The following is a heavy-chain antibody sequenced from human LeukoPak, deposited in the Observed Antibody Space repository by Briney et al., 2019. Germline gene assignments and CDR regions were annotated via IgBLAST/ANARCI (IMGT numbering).Heavy chain of an antibody. CDR1: GGSFSGYY. Sequence: SETLSLTCAVYGGSFSGYYWSWIRQPPGKGLEWIGEINHSGSTNYNPSPKSRVTISVDTSKNQFSLKLSSVTAADTAVYYCARVGIAARPGRRFDPWGQGTLVTVSS. CDR2: INHSGST. D-gene: IGHD6-6*01. V-gene: IGHV4-34*01. CDR3: ARVGIAARPGRRFDP. J-gene: IGHJ5*02.